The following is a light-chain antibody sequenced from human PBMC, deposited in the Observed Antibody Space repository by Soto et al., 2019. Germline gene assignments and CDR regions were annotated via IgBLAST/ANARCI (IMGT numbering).Light chain of an antibody. Sequence: SCTGTSSDVGGYNYVSWYQQHPGKAPKLMIYDVSNRPSGVSNRFSGSKSGNTASLTISGLQAEDEADYYCSSYTSSILFGGGTKLTVL. CDR3: SSYTSSIL. CDR2: DVS. V-gene: IGLV2-14*04. CDR1: SSDVGGYNY. J-gene: IGLJ2*01.